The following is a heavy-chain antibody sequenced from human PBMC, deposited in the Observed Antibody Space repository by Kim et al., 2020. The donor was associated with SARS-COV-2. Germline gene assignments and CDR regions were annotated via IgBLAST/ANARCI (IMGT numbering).Heavy chain of an antibody. Sequence: SETLSLTCTVSSGSISSYYWSWIRQPAGKELEWIGRIYTSGSTNQNPSLKSRVTMSVDTSKNQFSLNLSSVTAADTAVYYCAGGTGWLLDYWGQGTLVTVSS. V-gene: IGHV4-4*07. CDR2: IYTSGST. J-gene: IGHJ4*02. D-gene: IGHD3-22*01. CDR3: AGGTGWLLDY. CDR1: SGSISSYY.